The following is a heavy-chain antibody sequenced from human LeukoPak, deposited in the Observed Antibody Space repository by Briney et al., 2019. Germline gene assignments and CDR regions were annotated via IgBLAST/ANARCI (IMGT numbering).Heavy chain of an antibody. D-gene: IGHD3-16*01. CDR3: ARHGGIASPLGY. Sequence: SETLSLTCTVSGGSINSYYWSWIRQPPGKGLEWIGYISYSGSTSYNPSLKSRVTISVDTSKNQFSLKLTSVTAADTAVYYCARHGGIASPLGYWGQGTLVTVSS. V-gene: IGHV4-59*08. CDR2: ISYSGST. CDR1: GGSINSYY. J-gene: IGHJ4*02.